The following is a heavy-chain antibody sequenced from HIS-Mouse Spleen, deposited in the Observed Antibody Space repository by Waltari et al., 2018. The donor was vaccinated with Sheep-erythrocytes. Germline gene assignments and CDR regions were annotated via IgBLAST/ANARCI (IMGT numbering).Heavy chain of an antibody. J-gene: IGHJ6*02. CDR3: AKRYSGSYYYYYYYGMDV. V-gene: IGHV3-30*18. D-gene: IGHD1-26*01. Sequence: VQLVESGGGVVQPGRSLRLSCAASGFTFSSYGMHWVRQAPGKGLEWVAVISYDGSNKYYADSVKGRFTISRDNSKNTLYLQMNSLRAEDTAVYYCAKRYSGSYYYYYYYGMDVWGQGTTVTFSS. CDR1: GFTFSSYG. CDR2: ISYDGSNK.